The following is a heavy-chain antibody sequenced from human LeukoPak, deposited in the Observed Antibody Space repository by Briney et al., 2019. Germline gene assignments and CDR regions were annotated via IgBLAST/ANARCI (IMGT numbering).Heavy chain of an antibody. CDR1: GFTFSSYG. CDR2: IWYDGSNK. Sequence: GRSLRLSCAASGFTFSSYGMHWVRQAPGKGLEWVAVIWYDGSNKYYADSVKGRFTISRDNSKNTLYLQMNSLRAEDTAVYYCARALFVGIAARQLLSDYWGQGTLVTVSS. V-gene: IGHV3-33*01. CDR3: ARALFVGIAARQLLSDY. D-gene: IGHD6-6*01. J-gene: IGHJ4*02.